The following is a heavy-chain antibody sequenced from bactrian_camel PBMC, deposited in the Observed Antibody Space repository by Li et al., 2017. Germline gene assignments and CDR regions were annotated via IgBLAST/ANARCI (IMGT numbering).Heavy chain of an antibody. D-gene: IGHD6*01. CDR1: GFTFRNYD. CDR3: APPPVGDFGY. Sequence: HVQLVESGGGLVQPGGSLRLSCAASGFTFRNYDMIWVRQALGKGLEWVSGVWSDGSHAYYADSVKGRFTISRDNAKNTVYLQMNSLKSEDTALYYCAPPPVGDFGYWGQGTQVTV. CDR2: VWSDGSHA. V-gene: IGHV3S6*01. J-gene: IGHJ6*01.